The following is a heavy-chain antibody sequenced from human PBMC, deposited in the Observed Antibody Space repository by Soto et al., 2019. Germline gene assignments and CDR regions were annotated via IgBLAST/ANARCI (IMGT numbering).Heavy chain of an antibody. CDR2: ISWNSGSI. CDR1: GLTFDDYA. V-gene: IGHV3-9*01. J-gene: IGHJ4*02. Sequence: EVQLLESGGGLVQPGGSLRLSCAASGLTFDDYAMHWVRQAPGKGLEWVSGISWNSGSIGYADSVKGRFTISRDNAKNSLYLQMNSLRAEDTALYYCARALAVAGLDYWGQGTLVTVSS. D-gene: IGHD6-19*01. CDR3: ARALAVAGLDY.